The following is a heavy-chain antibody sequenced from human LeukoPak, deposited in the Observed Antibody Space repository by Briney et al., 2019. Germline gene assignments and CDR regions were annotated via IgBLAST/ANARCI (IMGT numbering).Heavy chain of an antibody. CDR2: INPNSGGT. J-gene: IGHJ6*03. CDR1: GYTFTGYY. V-gene: IGHV1-2*02. CDR3: AKAGPPIHYYYMDV. Sequence: ASVKVSCKASGYTFTGYYMHWVRQAPGQGLEWMGWINPNSGGTNYAQKFQGRVTMTRDTSISTAYMELSRLRSDDTAVYYCAKAGPPIHYYYMDVWGKGTTVTISS.